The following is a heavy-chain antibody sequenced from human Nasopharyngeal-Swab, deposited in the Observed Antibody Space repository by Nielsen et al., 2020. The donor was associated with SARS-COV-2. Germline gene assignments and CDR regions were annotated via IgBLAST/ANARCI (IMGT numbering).Heavy chain of an antibody. CDR1: GFTFSSYA. D-gene: IGHD2-2*01. J-gene: IGHJ6*03. Sequence: GGSLRLSCAASGFTFSSYAVHWVRQAPGKGLEWEAVISYDGSNKYYADSVKGRFTISRDNSKNTLYLQMDSLRAEDTAVYYCARGRYCSTTSCYAAYYYHYVDVWDKGTMVTVSS. CDR2: ISYDGSNK. CDR3: ARGRYCSTTSCYAAYYYHYVDV. V-gene: IGHV3-30-3*01.